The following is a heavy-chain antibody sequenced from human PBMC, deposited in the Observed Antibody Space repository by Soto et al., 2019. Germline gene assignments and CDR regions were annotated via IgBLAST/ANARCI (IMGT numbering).Heavy chain of an antibody. CDR3: ARPTQEGDHDY. D-gene: IGHD3-16*01. V-gene: IGHV5-10-1*01. CDR2: IDPSDSYT. Sequence: VESLKNSCKGSGYSCTSYWISWVRQMPGKGLEWMGRIDPSDSYTNYSPSFQGHVTISADKSISTAYLQWSSLKASDTAMYYCARPTQEGDHDYWGQGTLVTVSS. J-gene: IGHJ4*02. CDR1: GYSCTSYW.